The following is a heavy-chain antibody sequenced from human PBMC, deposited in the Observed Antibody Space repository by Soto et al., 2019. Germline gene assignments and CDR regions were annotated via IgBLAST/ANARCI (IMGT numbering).Heavy chain of an antibody. CDR3: AMGRFLEYSLSPGWFDP. V-gene: IGHV3-23*01. J-gene: IGHJ5*02. Sequence: GGALRLSCVPPGFTFSDYAMSSFRQAPLHVLEWVSIISGSGGSAYYPDSVKGRFTISRDNSKNTLFLQMNSLRAEDTAVYYCAMGRFLEYSLSPGWFDPWGQGTLVTVSS. D-gene: IGHD3-3*01. CDR1: GFTFSDYA. CDR2: ISGSGGSA.